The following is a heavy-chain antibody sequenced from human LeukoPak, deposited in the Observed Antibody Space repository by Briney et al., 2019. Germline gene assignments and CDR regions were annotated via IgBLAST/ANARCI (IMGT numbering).Heavy chain of an antibody. CDR3: ARLQMDDFWSGYRMDV. Sequence: SETLSLTCTVSGGSTSSGSYYWSWIRQPPGKGLEWIGSIYYSGSTYYNPSLKSRVTISVDTSKNQFSLKLSSVTAADTAVYYCARLQMDDFWSGYRMDVWGKGTTVTVSS. CDR1: GGSTSSGSYY. D-gene: IGHD3-3*01. V-gene: IGHV4-39*01. J-gene: IGHJ6*03. CDR2: IYYSGST.